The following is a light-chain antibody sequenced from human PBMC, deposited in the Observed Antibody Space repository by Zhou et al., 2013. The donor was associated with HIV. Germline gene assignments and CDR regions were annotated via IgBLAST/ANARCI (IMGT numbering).Light chain of an antibody. CDR1: QTIDNY. CDR2: GAS. J-gene: IGKJ1*01. CDR3: QQSHSTLWT. V-gene: IGKV1-39*01. Sequence: DIQMTQSPTSLSASVGDRVTITCRPSQTIDNYLNWYQRKPGKAPKLLIYGASTLHSGVPSRFSGSGSGTEFTLTISSLQPEDFGTYYCQQSHSTLWTFGQGTKVEIK.